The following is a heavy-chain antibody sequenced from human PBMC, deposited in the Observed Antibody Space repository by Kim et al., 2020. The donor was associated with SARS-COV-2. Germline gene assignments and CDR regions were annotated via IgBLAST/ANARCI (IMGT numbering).Heavy chain of an antibody. J-gene: IGHJ4*02. CDR1: GFSYYRYW. D-gene: IGHD3-3*01. CDR2: IKRDGTEK. V-gene: IGHV3-7*01. Sequence: GGSLRLSCAASGFSYYRYWMSWVRQAPGKGLEWVANIKRDGTEKYYMDSVKGRFTISRDNAKNSLYLQLDSLRAEDTAIYYCVRDFFGPGDYWGQGTLVTVSS. CDR3: VRDFFGPGDY.